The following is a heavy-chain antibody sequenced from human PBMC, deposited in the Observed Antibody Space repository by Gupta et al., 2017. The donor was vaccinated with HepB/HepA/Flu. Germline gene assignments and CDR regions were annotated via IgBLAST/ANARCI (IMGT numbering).Heavy chain of an antibody. CDR3: ARVERHDYGDYQYGMDV. J-gene: IGHJ6*02. Sequence: EWIGYIYYSGSTYYNPSLKSRVTISVDTSKNQFSLKLSSVTAADTAVYYCARVERHDYGDYQYGMDVWGQGTTVTVSS. V-gene: IGHV4-31*02. CDR2: IYYSGST. D-gene: IGHD4-17*01.